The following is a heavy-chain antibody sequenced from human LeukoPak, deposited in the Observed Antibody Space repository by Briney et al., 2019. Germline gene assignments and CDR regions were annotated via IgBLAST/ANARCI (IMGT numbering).Heavy chain of an antibody. Sequence: GGSLRLSCAASGFTFSSYSMNWVRQAPGKGLEWVSYISSSSSTIYYADSVKGRFTISRDNAKNSLYLQMNSLRAEDTAVYYCARVGGSYYGGRIFDYWGQGTLVTVSS. V-gene: IGHV3-48*01. D-gene: IGHD1-26*01. CDR1: GFTFSSYS. CDR2: ISSSSSTI. CDR3: ARVGGSYYGGRIFDY. J-gene: IGHJ4*02.